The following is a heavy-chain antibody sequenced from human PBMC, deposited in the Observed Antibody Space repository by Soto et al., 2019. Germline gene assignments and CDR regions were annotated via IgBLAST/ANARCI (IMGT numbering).Heavy chain of an antibody. Sequence: VKLLESGGGLEQPGGSLRLSCAASGFTFTNYGMAWVRQAPGKGLEWVSAISPSGFTTYYADSVEGRFIISRVNSKNTLYLQMNSLRAEDTAVYYCARDYSSSPFDYWGQGTLLTVSS. CDR2: ISPSGFTT. CDR3: ARDYSSSPFDY. J-gene: IGHJ4*02. V-gene: IGHV3-23*01. D-gene: IGHD6-6*01. CDR1: GFTFTNYG.